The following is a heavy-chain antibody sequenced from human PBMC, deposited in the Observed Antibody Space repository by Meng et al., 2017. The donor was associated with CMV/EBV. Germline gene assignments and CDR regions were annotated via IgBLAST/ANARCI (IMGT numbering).Heavy chain of an antibody. CDR3: ATDSSGYYDY. D-gene: IGHD3-22*01. J-gene: IGHJ4*02. Sequence: SETLSLTCTVSGGSISSYYWSWIRQPPGKGLEWIGSIYHSGSTYYNPSLKSRVTISVDTSKNQFSLKLSSVTAADTAVYYCATDSSGYYDYWGQGTLVTVSS. CDR2: IYHSGST. V-gene: IGHV4-59*04. CDR1: GGSISSYY.